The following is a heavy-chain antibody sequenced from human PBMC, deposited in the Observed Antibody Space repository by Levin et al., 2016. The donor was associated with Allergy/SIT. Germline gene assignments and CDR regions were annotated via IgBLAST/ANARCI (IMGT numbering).Heavy chain of an antibody. CDR3: ARVSRGYSSSSFLGH. CDR2: IWYDGSNK. V-gene: IGHV3-33*01. J-gene: IGHJ4*02. D-gene: IGHD6-6*01. Sequence: GGSLRLSCAASGFTFSSYGMHWVRQAPGKGLEWVAVIWYDGSNKYYADSVKGRFTISRDNSKNTLYLQMNSLRAEDTAVYYCARVSRGYSSSSFLGHWGQGTLVTVSS. CDR1: GFTFSSYG.